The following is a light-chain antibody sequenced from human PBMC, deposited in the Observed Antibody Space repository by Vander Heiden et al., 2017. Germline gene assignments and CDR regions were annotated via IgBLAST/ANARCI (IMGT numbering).Light chain of an antibody. CDR2: AAS. V-gene: IGKV3-15*01. CDR1: QSIGNL. Sequence: IVMTQSPPTLSVSAGERATLSCRASQSIGNLLAWYQQRPGQAPRLLIYAASSRATGIPARFSGSGSGTEFSLTISSLQSEDFAVYYCQQHHAWPLTFGEGTKVEIK. CDR3: QQHHAWPLT. J-gene: IGKJ4*01.